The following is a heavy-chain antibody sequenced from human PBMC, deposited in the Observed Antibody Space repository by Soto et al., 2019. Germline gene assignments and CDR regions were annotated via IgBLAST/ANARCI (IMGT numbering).Heavy chain of an antibody. CDR2: ISYDGSNK. J-gene: IGHJ6*02. CDR1: GFTFSSYG. V-gene: IGHV3-30*18. D-gene: IGHD2-15*01. CDR3: AKGGCRGGSCYYYGMDV. Sequence: GGSLRLSCAASGFTFSSYGMHWVRQAPGKGLEWVAVISYDGSNKYYADSVKGRFTISRDNSKNTLYLQMNSLRAEDTAVYYCAKGGCRGGSCYYYGMDVWGQGTTVTVSS.